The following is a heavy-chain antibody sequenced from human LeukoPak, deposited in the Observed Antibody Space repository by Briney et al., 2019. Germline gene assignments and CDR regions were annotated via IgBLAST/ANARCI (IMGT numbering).Heavy chain of an antibody. CDR2: ISDSGGTT. D-gene: IGHD2-21*02. CDR3: AKGFSVTT. V-gene: IGHV3-23*01. CDR1: GFNFGTYA. J-gene: IGHJ5*02. Sequence: GGSLRLPCAASGFNFGTYAMSWVRQAPGKGLQWVSGISDSGGTTYYADSVKGRFTISRDNSKNTLYLQMNSLRAEDTALYYCAKGFSVTTWGQGTLVTVSS.